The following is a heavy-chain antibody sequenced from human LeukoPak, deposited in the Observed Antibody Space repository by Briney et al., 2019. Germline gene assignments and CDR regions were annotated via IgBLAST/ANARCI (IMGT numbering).Heavy chain of an antibody. CDR1: GFTFSNYW. Sequence: GGSLRLSCAASGFTFSNYWMHWVRQAPGKGLVWVSHINSDGISTSYADSVKGRFTISRDNAKNTLYLQMNSLRAEDMAVYYCAKARYCDSTTCRYYGMDVWGQGTTVTVSS. D-gene: IGHD2-2*01. CDR2: INSDGIST. V-gene: IGHV3-74*01. J-gene: IGHJ6*02. CDR3: AKARYCDSTTCRYYGMDV.